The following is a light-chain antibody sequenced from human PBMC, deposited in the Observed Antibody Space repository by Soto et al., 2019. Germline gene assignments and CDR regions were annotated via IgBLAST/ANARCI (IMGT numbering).Light chain of an antibody. CDR1: SSNISSNS. V-gene: IGLV1-44*01. CDR3: AAWDDSLNGHI. CDR2: SSN. Sequence: QSVLTQPHSASGTPGQRVTISCSGSSSNISSNSVHWFQQVPGTAPKPLIYSSNQRPSGVPERFSGSKSGTSASLAISGLQSEDEADYYCAAWDDSLNGHIFGTGTKLTVL. J-gene: IGLJ1*01.